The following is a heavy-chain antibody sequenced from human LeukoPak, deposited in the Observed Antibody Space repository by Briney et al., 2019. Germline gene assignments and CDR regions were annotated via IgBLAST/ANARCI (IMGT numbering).Heavy chain of an antibody. V-gene: IGHV4-34*01. Sequence: SETLSLTCAVYGGSFSGYYWSWIRQPPGKGLEWIGEINHSGSTYYNPSLKSRVTISVDTSKNQFSLKLSSVTAADTAVYYCARVMHWYFDLWGRGTLVTVSS. J-gene: IGHJ2*01. CDR3: ARVMHWYFDL. CDR1: GGSFSGYY. CDR2: INHSGST. D-gene: IGHD3-16*01.